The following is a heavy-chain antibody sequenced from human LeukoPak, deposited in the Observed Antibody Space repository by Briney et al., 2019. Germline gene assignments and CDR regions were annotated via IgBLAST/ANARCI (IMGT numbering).Heavy chain of an antibody. CDR2: ISHDGSNK. Sequence: GGSLRFSCAASGFSFSYYGMHWVRQAPGKGLEWVAVISHDGSNKYYADSAKGRFTISRDNSKNTLYLQMNSLRAEGTAVYYCAKDKAAWPSYALDYWGQGTLVTVSS. V-gene: IGHV3-30*18. CDR3: AKDKAAWPSYALDY. CDR1: GFSFSYYG. D-gene: IGHD2-2*01. J-gene: IGHJ4*02.